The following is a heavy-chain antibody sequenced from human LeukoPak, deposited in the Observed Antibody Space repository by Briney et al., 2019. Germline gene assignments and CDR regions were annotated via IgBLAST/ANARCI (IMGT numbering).Heavy chain of an antibody. CDR3: ARGRRGYYGSGSYYNGYNWFDP. D-gene: IGHD3-10*01. Sequence: SETLSLTCAVYGGSFSGYYWSWIRQPPGKGLEWIGEINHSGSTNYNPSLKSRVTISVDTSKNQFSLKLSSVTAADTAVYYCARGRRGYYGSGSYYNGYNWFDPWGQGTLVTVSS. CDR2: INHSGST. V-gene: IGHV4-34*01. J-gene: IGHJ5*02. CDR1: GGSFSGYY.